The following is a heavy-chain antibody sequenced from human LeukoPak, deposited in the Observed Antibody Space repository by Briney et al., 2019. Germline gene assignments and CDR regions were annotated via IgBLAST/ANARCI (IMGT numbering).Heavy chain of an antibody. CDR3: AWGGVAYYFNY. J-gene: IGHJ4*02. D-gene: IGHD3-16*01. CDR1: GFTLSNYW. V-gene: IGHV3-74*01. Sequence: GGSLSLSCAASGFTLSNYWMHWVRQVPGKGLVWVSRINDLGTSTNYADSVRGRFTISRDDAKNTLYLQMNSLRAEDTAVYYCAWGGVAYYFNYWGRGTLVTVSS. CDR2: INDLGTST.